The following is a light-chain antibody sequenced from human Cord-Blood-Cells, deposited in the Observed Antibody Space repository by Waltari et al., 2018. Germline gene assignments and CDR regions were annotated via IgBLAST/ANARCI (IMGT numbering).Light chain of an antibody. CDR1: PRECGGLYL. J-gene: IGLJ3*02. V-gene: IGLV2-23*01. Sequence: QSALTQPGPGSGFPGPSDNLPRPWTPRECGGLYLFPWYQQHPGKAPKLMIYAGRKRPSGVSNRFSGSKSGNTASLTISGLQAEDEADYYCCSYAGSSTLVFGGGTKLTVL. CDR3: CSYAGSSTLV. CDR2: AGR.